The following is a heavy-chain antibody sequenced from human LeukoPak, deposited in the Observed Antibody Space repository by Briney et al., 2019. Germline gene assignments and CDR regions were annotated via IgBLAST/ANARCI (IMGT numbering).Heavy chain of an antibody. D-gene: IGHD2-2*01. V-gene: IGHV4-34*01. CDR2: INHSGST. CDR3: ARGEDIVVVPAAPLGYGMDV. J-gene: IGHJ6*02. CDR1: GGSFSGYY. Sequence: PSETLSLTCAVYGGSFSGYYWSWIRQPPGKGLEWIGEINHSGSTNYNPSLKSRVTISVDTSKNQFSLKLSSVTAADTAVYYCARGEDIVVVPAAPLGYGMDVWGQGTTVTVSS.